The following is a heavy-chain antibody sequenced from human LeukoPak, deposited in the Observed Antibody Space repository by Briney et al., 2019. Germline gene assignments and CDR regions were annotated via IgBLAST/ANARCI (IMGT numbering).Heavy chain of an antibody. V-gene: IGHV4-34*01. J-gene: IGHJ4*02. Sequence: PSETLSLTCAVHGASLSDYYWTWIRQSPEKGLECIGAIDHRGSANYNPSLESRVTISLDTSKNQFSLNLASVTAADTAVYYCTRGAGWLIDYWGQGILVTVSS. D-gene: IGHD3-16*01. CDR1: GASLSDYY. CDR3: TRGAGWLIDY. CDR2: IDHRGSA.